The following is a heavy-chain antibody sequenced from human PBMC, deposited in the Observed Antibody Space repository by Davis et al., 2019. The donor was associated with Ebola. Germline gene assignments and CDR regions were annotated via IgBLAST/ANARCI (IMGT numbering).Heavy chain of an antibody. J-gene: IGHJ4*02. V-gene: IGHV1-2*06. CDR1: GYAFSDYY. CDR3: ARGRTTYYYDISGYYPFDY. D-gene: IGHD3-22*01. CDR2: INPNSGGI. Sequence: AASVKVSCKASGYAFSDYYMYWVRQAPGQGLEWMGRINPNSGGISYAQKFQGRVTMTSDTSISTAYMELSRLRSDDTAVYYCARGRTTYYYDISGYYPFDYWGQGTLVTVSS.